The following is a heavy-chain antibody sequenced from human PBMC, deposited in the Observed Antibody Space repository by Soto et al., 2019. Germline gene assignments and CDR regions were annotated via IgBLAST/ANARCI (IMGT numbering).Heavy chain of an antibody. J-gene: IGHJ4*02. CDR2: ISSNGGST. CDR1: GFTFSNSS. Sequence: GGSLRLSCSASGFTFSNSSMHWVRQAPGKGLEYVSTISSNGGSTYYADSVKDRFTISRDNPKNTLYLQMSSLRAEDSAVYYCARPSSFFDSYYFAYWGQGTPVTVSS. CDR3: ARPSSFFDSYYFAY. V-gene: IGHV3-64D*06. D-gene: IGHD3-9*01.